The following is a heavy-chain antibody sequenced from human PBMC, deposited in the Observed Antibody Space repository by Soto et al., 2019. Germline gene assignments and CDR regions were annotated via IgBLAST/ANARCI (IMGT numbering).Heavy chain of an antibody. CDR1: GGSISSGDYY. Sequence: QVQLQESGPGLVKPSQTLSLTCTVSGGSISSGDYYWSWIRQPPGKGLEWIGFIYYSGGTYYKPSLMSRVTISVATTKNKFSLNLSSVTAADTAVYYCARASTGELWVYANWFDPWGPGTLVTVSS. D-gene: IGHD3-16*01. CDR3: ARASTGELWVYANWFDP. V-gene: IGHV4-30-4*01. CDR2: IYYSGGT. J-gene: IGHJ5*02.